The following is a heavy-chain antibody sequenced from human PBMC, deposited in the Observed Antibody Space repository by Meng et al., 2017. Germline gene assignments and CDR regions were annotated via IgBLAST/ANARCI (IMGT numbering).Heavy chain of an antibody. CDR2: IYTSGST. V-gene: IGHV4-4*07. Sequence: SDTLSLTCTVSGGPISSYYWSWIRQPAGKGLECIGRIYTSGSTNYNPSLKSRVTMSVDTSKNQFSLKLSSVTAAETAVYYCARDFPHSNDILTGYYNGAVDIWGQGTMVTVSS. CDR3: ARDFPHSNDILTGYYNGAVDI. J-gene: IGHJ3*02. CDR1: GGPISSYY. D-gene: IGHD3-9*01.